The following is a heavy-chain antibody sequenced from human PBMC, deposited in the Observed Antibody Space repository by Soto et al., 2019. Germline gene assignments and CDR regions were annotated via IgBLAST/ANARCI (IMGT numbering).Heavy chain of an antibody. CDR2: IYSTGAT. CDR1: TGPISSGNW. J-gene: IGHJ4*02. Sequence: VQLRESGPGLVEASGALVLTCEVSTGPISSGNWWSWVRQPPGKGLAWIGGIYSTGATNSHPSLKRRTTTTIDTPNYQFSLSLRSTAAADTAVYYCARVFSSGSGWMYYFAFWGQGTLVSASS. CDR3: ARVFSSGSGWMYYFAF. V-gene: IGHV4-4*02. D-gene: IGHD6-25*01.